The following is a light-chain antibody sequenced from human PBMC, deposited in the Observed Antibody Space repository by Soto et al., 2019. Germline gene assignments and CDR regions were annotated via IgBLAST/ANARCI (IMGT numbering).Light chain of an antibody. J-gene: IGLJ2*01. CDR3: QSYDSSLSGYVV. Sequence: QSVLTQPPSVSGAPGQRVTISCTGSSSNTGAGYDVHWYQQLPGTAPKLLIYGNTNRPSGVPDRFSGSKSGTSASLAITGLQAEDEADYYCQSYDSSLSGYVVFGGGTQLTVL. CDR2: GNT. CDR1: SSNTGAGYD. V-gene: IGLV1-40*01.